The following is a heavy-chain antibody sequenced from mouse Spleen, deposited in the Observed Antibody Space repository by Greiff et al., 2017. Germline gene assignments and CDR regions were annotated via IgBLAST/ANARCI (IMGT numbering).Heavy chain of an antibody. CDR1: GYTFTSYN. D-gene: IGHD2-14*01. Sequence: LQQPGAELVKPGASVKMSCKASGYTFTSYNMHWVKQTPGQGLEWIGAIYPGNGDTSYNQKFKGKATLTADKSSSTAYMQLSSLTSEDSAVYYCAREYYRYDVFAYWGQGTLVTVSA. CDR3: AREYYRYDVFAY. CDR2: IYPGNGDT. J-gene: IGHJ3*01. V-gene: IGHV1-12*01.